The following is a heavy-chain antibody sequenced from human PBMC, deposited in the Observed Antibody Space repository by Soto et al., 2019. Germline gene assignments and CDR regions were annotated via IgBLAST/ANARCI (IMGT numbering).Heavy chain of an antibody. V-gene: IGHV1-2*02. CDR3: ASSYYYDSSGYYYYYYGMDV. J-gene: IGHJ6*02. CDR1: GYTFTGYY. D-gene: IGHD3-22*01. CDR2: INPNSGGT. Sequence: ASVKVSCKASGYTFTGYYMHWVRQAPGQGLEWMGWINPNSGGTNYAQKFQGRVTMTRDTSISTAYMELSRLRSDDTAVYYCASSYYYDSSGYYYYYYGMDVWGQGTTVTVSS.